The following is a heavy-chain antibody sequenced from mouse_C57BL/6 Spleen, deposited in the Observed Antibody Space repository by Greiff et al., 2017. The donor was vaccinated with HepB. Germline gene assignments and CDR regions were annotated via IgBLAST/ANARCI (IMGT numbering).Heavy chain of an antibody. D-gene: IGHD2-10*01. V-gene: IGHV7-3*01. J-gene: IGHJ2*01. CDR2: IRNKANGYTT. CDR1: GFTFTDYY. Sequence: EVQVVESGGGLVQPGGSLSLSCAASGFTFTDYYMSWVRQPPGKALEWLGFIRNKANGYTTEYSASVKGRFTISRDNSQSILYIQMNALRAEDSATYYCARSSYGNYFDYWGQGTTLTVSS. CDR3: ARSSYGNYFDY.